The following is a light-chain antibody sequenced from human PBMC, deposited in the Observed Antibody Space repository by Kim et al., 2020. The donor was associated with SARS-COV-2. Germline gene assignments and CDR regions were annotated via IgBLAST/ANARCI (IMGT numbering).Light chain of an antibody. V-gene: IGLV1-40*01. CDR2: ANT. Sequence: QSVLTQPPSVSGAPRQRVTISCTGSSSNIGAGYDVHWYQQVPGTAPKLLIYANTIRPSGVPDRFSGSKSGTSASLAITGLQAADEADYFCQSYDNSLSGVVFGGGTQLTVL. J-gene: IGLJ2*01. CDR1: SSNIGAGYD. CDR3: QSYDNSLSGVV.